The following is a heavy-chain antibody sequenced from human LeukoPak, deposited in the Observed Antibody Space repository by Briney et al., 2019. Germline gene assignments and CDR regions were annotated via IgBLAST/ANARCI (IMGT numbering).Heavy chain of an antibody. D-gene: IGHD5-12*01. Sequence: SETLSLTCTLSGGSISTYYWSWIRQPPGKGLEWIGYIYHSGSTNYNPSLKSRVTISVDTSKNQFSLKLSSVTAADTAVYYCARGGGYASPIGYWGPGALVTVTS. CDR2: IYHSGST. CDR1: GGSISTYY. J-gene: IGHJ4*02. CDR3: ARGGGYASPIGY. V-gene: IGHV4-59*01.